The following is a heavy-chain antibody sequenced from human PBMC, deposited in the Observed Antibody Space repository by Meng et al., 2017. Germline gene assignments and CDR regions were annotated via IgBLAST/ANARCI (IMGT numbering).Heavy chain of an antibody. CDR3: ARERKDDFRSGYYSYYYYYGMDV. D-gene: IGHD3-3*01. CDR1: GFTFSSYG. J-gene: IGHJ6*02. Sequence: GGSLRLSCAASGFTFSSYGMHWVRQAPGKGLEWVAVIWYDGSNKYYADSVKGRFTISRDNSKNTLYLQMNSLRAEDTAVYYCARERKDDFRSGYYSYYYYYGMDVWGQGTTVTVSS. CDR2: IWYDGSNK. V-gene: IGHV3-33*01.